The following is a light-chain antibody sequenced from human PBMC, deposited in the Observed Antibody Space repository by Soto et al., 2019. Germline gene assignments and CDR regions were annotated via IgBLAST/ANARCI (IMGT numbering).Light chain of an antibody. V-gene: IGKV3-20*01. J-gene: IGKJ1*01. CDR3: QKYGNSASWT. Sequence: VLTQSPGTLSLSPGERATLSCRASQSISSSYLAWYQHKPGQAPRLFIYGASSRATGIPDRFSGSGSGTDFTLTISRLEPEDFAVYYCQKYGNSASWTFCQGTKVDIK. CDR2: GAS. CDR1: QSISSSY.